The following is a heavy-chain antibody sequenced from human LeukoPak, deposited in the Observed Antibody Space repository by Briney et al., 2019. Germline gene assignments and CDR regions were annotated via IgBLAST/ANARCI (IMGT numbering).Heavy chain of an antibody. Sequence: PGGSLRLSCAASGFTFSSYWMSRVRQAPGKGLEWVANIKQDGSEKYYVDSVKGRFTISRDNAKNSLYLQMNSLRAEDTAVYYCAREISGYSSSWYGDDAFDIWGQGTMVTVSS. J-gene: IGHJ3*02. CDR3: AREISGYSSSWYGDDAFDI. V-gene: IGHV3-7*01. CDR2: IKQDGSEK. D-gene: IGHD6-13*01. CDR1: GFTFSSYW.